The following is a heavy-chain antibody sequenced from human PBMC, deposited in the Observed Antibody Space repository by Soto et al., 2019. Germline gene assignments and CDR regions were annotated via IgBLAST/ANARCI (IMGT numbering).Heavy chain of an antibody. CDR1: GGSISSYY. V-gene: IGHV4-59*01. J-gene: IGHJ4*02. CDR3: ARVEKWEVPFEDY. CDR2: IYYSGST. Sequence: PSETLSLTCTVSGGSISSYYWSWIRRPPGKGLEWIGYIYYSGSTNYNPSLKSRVTISVDTSKNQFSLKLSSVTAADTAVYYCARVEKWEVPFEDYWGQGTLVTVSS. D-gene: IGHD1-26*01.